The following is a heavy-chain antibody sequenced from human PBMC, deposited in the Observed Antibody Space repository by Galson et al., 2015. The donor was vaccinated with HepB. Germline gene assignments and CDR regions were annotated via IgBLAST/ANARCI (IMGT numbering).Heavy chain of an antibody. Sequence: SLRLSCAASGFTFRTYRMYWVRQAPGKGLIWVSHINGDGSITNYADSVKGRFTISRDNAKNTLYLQMNSLRAEDTAVYYCARDFEQTRYWGQGTLVTVSS. D-gene: IGHD3-9*01. CDR1: GFTFRTYR. CDR2: INGDGSIT. J-gene: IGHJ4*02. CDR3: ARDFEQTRY. V-gene: IGHV3-74*01.